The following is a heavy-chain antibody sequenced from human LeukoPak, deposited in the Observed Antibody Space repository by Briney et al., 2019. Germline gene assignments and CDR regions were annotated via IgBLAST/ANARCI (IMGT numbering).Heavy chain of an antibody. J-gene: IGHJ3*02. V-gene: IGHV4-59*01. D-gene: IGHD6-6*01. CDR3: ARVEYSSSLDAFDI. CDR2: VHYSGTT. CDR1: DGSITNND. Sequence: SETLSLTCTVSDGSITNNDWSWVRQTPGKGLEFIGYVHYSGTTNYNPSLRSRVTISIDTSRKHFFLKLKSVTAADTAVYYCARVEYSSSLDAFDIWGQGTMVTVSS.